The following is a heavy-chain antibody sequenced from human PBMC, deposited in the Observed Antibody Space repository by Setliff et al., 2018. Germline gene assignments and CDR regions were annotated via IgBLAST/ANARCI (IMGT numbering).Heavy chain of an antibody. V-gene: IGHV4-34*01. D-gene: IGHD1-26*01. CDR3: ARGGGYYGY. J-gene: IGHJ4*02. Sequence: SETLSLTCAVYGGSFSGYYWSWIRQPPGKGLEWIGEISHSGSTNYNPSLKSRVTISVDTSKNQFSLKLNSVTAAETDVYYCARGGGYYGYWGQGTLVTVS. CDR1: GGSFSGYY. CDR2: ISHSGST.